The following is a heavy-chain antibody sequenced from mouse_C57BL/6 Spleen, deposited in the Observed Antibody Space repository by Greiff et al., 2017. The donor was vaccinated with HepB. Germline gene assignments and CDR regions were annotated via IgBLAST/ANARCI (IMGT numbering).Heavy chain of an antibody. CDR2: ISDGGSYT. D-gene: IGHD2-3*01. V-gene: IGHV5-4*01. CDR3: ARDAYDGYYCFAY. Sequence: DVKLVESGGGLVKPGGSLKLSCAASGFTFSSYAMSWVRQTPEKRLEWVATISDGGSYTYYPDNVKGRFTISRDNAKNNLYLQMSHLKSEDTAMYYCARDAYDGYYCFAYWGQGTLVTVSA. CDR1: GFTFSSYA. J-gene: IGHJ3*01.